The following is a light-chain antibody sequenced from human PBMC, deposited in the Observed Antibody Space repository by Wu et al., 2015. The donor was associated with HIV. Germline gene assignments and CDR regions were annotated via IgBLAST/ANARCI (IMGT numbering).Light chain of an antibody. CDR2: ATY. J-gene: IGKJ2*03. Sequence: DIQMTQPPASLSVSVGDSVTIACRTTQSINTYLNWFQHKPGKAPKLLIYATYALQRGVPSRFTGGGSGTHFTLTINNLQPEDSATYYCQQSFATPYSFGPGTKLTIK. CDR1: QSINTY. CDR3: QQSFATPYS. V-gene: IGKV1-39*01.